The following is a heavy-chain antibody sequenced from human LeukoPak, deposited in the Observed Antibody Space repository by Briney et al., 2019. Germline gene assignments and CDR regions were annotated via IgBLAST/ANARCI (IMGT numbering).Heavy chain of an antibody. Sequence: GGSLRLSCAASGFTFSSYSMSWVRQAPGKGLEWVSSISGSGGSTYYADSVKGRFTISRDNSKNTLYLQMNSLRAEDTAVYYCAKMRSYYGSGSPYYFDYWGQRTLVTVSS. CDR2: ISGSGGST. CDR3: AKMRSYYGSGSPYYFDY. V-gene: IGHV3-23*01. J-gene: IGHJ4*02. CDR1: GFTFSSYS. D-gene: IGHD3-10*01.